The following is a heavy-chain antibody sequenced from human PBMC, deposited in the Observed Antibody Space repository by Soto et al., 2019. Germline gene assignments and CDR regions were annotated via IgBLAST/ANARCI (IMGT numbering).Heavy chain of an antibody. Sequence: ASVKVSCKASGYTFTSYYMHWVRQAPGQGLEWMGIINPSGGSTSYAQKFQGRVTMTRDTSTSTVYMELSILRSEDTAVYYCARAGTTIFGAVTWFDPWGQGTLVTVSS. CDR3: ARAGTTIFGAVTWFDP. V-gene: IGHV1-46*01. CDR2: INPSGGST. D-gene: IGHD3-3*01. CDR1: GYTFTSYY. J-gene: IGHJ5*02.